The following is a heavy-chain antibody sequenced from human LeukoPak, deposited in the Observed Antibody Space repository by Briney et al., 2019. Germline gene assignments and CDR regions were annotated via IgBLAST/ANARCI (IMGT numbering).Heavy chain of an antibody. CDR2: INHSGST. CDR3: ARNRRFGEFPYYYYGMDV. V-gene: IGHV4-34*01. J-gene: IGHJ6*02. CDR1: GGSLSGYY. D-gene: IGHD3-10*01. Sequence: PSETLSLTCAVYGGSLSGYYWSWIRQPPGKGLEWIGEINHSGSTNYNPSLKSRVTISVDTSKNQFSLKLSSVTAADTAVYYCARNRRFGEFPYYYYGMDVWGQGTTVTVSS.